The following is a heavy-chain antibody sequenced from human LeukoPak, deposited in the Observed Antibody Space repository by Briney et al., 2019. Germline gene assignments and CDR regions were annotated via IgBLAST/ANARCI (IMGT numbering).Heavy chain of an antibody. CDR1: GYTFTSYG. Sequence: ASVKVSCKASGYTFTSYGISWVRQATGQGLEWMGWMNPNSGNTGYAQKFQGRVTMTRNTSISTAYMELSSLRSEDTAVYYCARAQSYSGYDPAGWFDPWGQGTLVTVSS. CDR3: ARAQSYSGYDPAGWFDP. CDR2: MNPNSGNT. V-gene: IGHV1-8*02. J-gene: IGHJ5*02. D-gene: IGHD5-12*01.